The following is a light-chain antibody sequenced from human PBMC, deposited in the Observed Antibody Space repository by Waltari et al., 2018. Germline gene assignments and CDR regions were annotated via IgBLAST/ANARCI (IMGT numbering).Light chain of an antibody. V-gene: IGKV1-5*03. Sequence: DIPMTQSPSTLSASVRDTVTILCRASQTISSYLAWYQQKPDRAPNLLIYQASILESGVPARFSGNGSETEFTLTISSLQPDDFATYFCQQYKSHPYTFGQGTKLEIK. J-gene: IGKJ2*01. CDR1: QTISSY. CDR3: QQYKSHPYT. CDR2: QAS.